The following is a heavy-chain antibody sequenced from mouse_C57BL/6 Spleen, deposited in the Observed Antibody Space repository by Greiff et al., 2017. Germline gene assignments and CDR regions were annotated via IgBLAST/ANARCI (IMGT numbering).Heavy chain of an antibody. V-gene: IGHV1-15*01. J-gene: IGHJ3*01. CDR3: TSLYDYDEWFAY. CDR2: IDPETGGT. D-gene: IGHD2-4*01. CDR1: GYTLTDHE. Sequence: VQLQQSGAELARPGASVTLSCKASGYTLTDHEMHWVKQTPVHGLEWIGAIDPETGGTAYNQKFKGKAILTADKSSSTAYMELRSLTSENSAVYYCTSLYDYDEWFAYWGQGTLVTVSA.